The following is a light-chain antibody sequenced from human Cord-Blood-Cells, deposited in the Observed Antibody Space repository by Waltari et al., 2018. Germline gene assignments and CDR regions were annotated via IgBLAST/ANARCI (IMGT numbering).Light chain of an antibody. CDR2: DVS. Sequence: SPGQSITVSCTGTSSDVGGYNYVYWYQQHPGKAPKLMIYDVSNRPSGVSNRFSGPKSGNTASLTISGLQAEDEDDYYCSSYTSSSTVVFGGGTKLTVL. J-gene: IGLJ2*01. CDR1: SSDVGGYNY. CDR3: SSYTSSSTVV. V-gene: IGLV2-14*04.